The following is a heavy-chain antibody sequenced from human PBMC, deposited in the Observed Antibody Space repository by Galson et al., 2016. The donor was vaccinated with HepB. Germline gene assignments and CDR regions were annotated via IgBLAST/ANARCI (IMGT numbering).Heavy chain of an antibody. V-gene: IGHV3-48*02. Sequence: SLRLSCAASGFSFSYHVMNWVRQAPGKGLEWVSYISDSGIYYADSVRGRFTISRDNAKETLYLQMDSLRDEDTALYFFATIGYDSTWSATGVPKFDFWGQGTLVTVSS. CDR3: ATIGYDSTWSATGVPKFDF. D-gene: IGHD6-13*01. CDR1: GFSFSYHV. CDR2: ISDSGI. J-gene: IGHJ4*02.